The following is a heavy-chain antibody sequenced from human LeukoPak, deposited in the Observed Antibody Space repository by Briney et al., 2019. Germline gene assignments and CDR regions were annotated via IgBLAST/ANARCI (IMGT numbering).Heavy chain of an antibody. J-gene: IGHJ5*02. CDR3: ARDANIVVVPAAIQGNWFDP. D-gene: IGHD2-2*02. V-gene: IGHV1-18*01. Sequence: ASVKVSCKASGYTFTSYGISWVRQAPGQGLEWMGWISAYNGNTNYAQKLQGRVTMTTDTSTSTAYMELRSLRSDDTAVYYCARDANIVVVPAAIQGNWFDPWGQGTLVTVSS. CDR1: GYTFTSYG. CDR2: ISAYNGNT.